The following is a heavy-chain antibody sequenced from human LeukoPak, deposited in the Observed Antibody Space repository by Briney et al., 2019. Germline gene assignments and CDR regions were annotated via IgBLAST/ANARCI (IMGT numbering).Heavy chain of an antibody. V-gene: IGHV4-4*07. CDR1: GGSISSYY. Sequence: SDTLSLTCSVSGGSISSYYWSWIRQPAGKGLEWIGRIYSSGTITYNPSLQSRVTMSVDTSKNEFSLKMSSVTAADTAVYYCTRDSGTTGEVKFDPWGQGTLVAVSS. CDR3: TRDSGTTGEVKFDP. D-gene: IGHD3-10*01. CDR2: IYSSGTI. J-gene: IGHJ5*02.